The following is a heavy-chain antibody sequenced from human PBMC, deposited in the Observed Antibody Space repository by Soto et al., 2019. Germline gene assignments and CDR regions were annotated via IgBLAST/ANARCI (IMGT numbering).Heavy chain of an antibody. D-gene: IGHD6-19*01. CDR1: GDSVSSNSAA. CDR2: TYYRSKWYN. J-gene: IGHJ1*01. CDR3: ARAIAVAGTAEYFQH. V-gene: IGHV6-1*01. Sequence: PPQTLSLTGAISGDSVSSNSAAWNWIRQSPSRCLEWLGRTYYRSKWYNDYAVSVKSRITINPDTSKNQFSLQLNSVTPEDTAVYYCARAIAVAGTAEYFQHWGQGTLVTVSS.